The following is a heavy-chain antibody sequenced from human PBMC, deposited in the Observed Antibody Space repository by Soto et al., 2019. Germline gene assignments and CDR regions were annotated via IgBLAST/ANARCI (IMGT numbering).Heavy chain of an antibody. J-gene: IGHJ1*01. Sequence: VSMRLSCAASGFTFSSFAMSWVRKAPGKGLEWVSGISGSGDSTYYADSVKGRFTISRDNSKKTVYLQMNSLRAEDTAVYYCAKGVPGIAVAGTGYFQHWGQGTLVTVSS. CDR2: ISGSGDST. D-gene: IGHD6-19*01. CDR3: AKGVPGIAVAGTGYFQH. CDR1: GFTFSSFA. V-gene: IGHV3-23*01.